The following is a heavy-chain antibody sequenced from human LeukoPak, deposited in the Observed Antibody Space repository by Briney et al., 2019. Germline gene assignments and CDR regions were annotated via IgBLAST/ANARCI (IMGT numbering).Heavy chain of an antibody. CDR1: GFTFSTYA. Sequence: GGSLRLSCTASGFTFSTYAMRWVRQAPGKGLEWVSSINNFGDSTYYADSVKGRFTISRDNSKNTLYLQMNSLRAEDTAVYYCAREYSSGWYGDIDYWGQGTLVTVSS. V-gene: IGHV3-23*01. CDR3: AREYSSGWYGDIDY. CDR2: INNFGDST. D-gene: IGHD6-19*01. J-gene: IGHJ4*02.